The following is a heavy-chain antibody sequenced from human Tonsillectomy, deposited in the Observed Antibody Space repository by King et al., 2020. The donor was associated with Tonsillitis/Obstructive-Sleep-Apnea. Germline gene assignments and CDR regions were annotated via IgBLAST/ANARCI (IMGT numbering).Heavy chain of an antibody. CDR3: NADYSGSDDAIDF. V-gene: IGHV3-15*01. Sequence: VQLVESGGGLVEPGGSLRLSCAASGFTFRDAYMGWVRQAAGKGLEWGGQIKSKIKVPSIDYTAPVKGRFAIARDDSKNTLYLQMNSLKTEDTGVYYCNADYSGSDDAIDFWSHGTMVTVSS. CDR2: IKSKIKVPSI. D-gene: IGHD4-23*01. J-gene: IGHJ3*01. CDR1: GFTFRDAY.